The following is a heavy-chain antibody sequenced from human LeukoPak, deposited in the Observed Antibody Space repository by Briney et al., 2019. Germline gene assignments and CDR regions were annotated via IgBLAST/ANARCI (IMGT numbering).Heavy chain of an antibody. J-gene: IGHJ6*03. CDR3: ARGEVRGVLYYYYMDV. D-gene: IGHD3-10*01. CDR1: GGSFSGYY. V-gene: IGHV4-34*01. CDR2: VNHSGST. Sequence: SETLSLTCAVYGGSFSGYYWSWIRQPPGKGLEWIGEVNHSGSTNYNPSLKSRVTISVDTSKNQFSLKLSSVTAADTAVYYCARGEVRGVLYYYYMDVWGKGTTVTVSS.